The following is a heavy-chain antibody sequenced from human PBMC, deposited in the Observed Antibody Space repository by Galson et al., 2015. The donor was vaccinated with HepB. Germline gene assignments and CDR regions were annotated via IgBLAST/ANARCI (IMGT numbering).Heavy chain of an antibody. Sequence: SVKVSCKASGGTFSSYAISWVRQAPGQGLEWMGGIIPNFGTANYAQKFQGRVTITADESTSTAYMELSSLRSEDTAVYYCARETGIVVVPAATPHDAFDIWGQGTMVSVSS. J-gene: IGHJ3*02. CDR2: IIPNFGTA. CDR3: ARETGIVVVPAATPHDAFDI. V-gene: IGHV1-69*13. CDR1: GGTFSSYA. D-gene: IGHD2-2*02.